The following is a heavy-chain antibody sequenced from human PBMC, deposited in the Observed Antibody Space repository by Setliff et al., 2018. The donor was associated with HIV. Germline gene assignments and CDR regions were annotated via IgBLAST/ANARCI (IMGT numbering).Heavy chain of an antibody. CDR1: GGSVNSGTYY. Sequence: SETLSLTCTVSGGSVNSGTYYWSWIRQPAGKGLEWIGHIYTSGRTNYNPSLKSRVTISVDTSKNHFSLKLSSVTAADTAVYYCAKGVAGLQYYYYYMDVWGKGTTVTVSS. J-gene: IGHJ6*03. V-gene: IGHV4-61*09. D-gene: IGHD6-19*01. CDR3: AKGVAGLQYYYYYMDV. CDR2: IYTSGRT.